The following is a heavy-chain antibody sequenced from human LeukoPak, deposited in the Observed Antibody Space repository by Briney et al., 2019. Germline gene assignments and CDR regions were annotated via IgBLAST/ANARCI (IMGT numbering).Heavy chain of an antibody. CDR3: ARERNNWNDGFDY. J-gene: IGHJ4*02. V-gene: IGHV1-46*01. CDR1: GYTFTSYY. D-gene: IGHD1-1*01. Sequence: ASVKVSCKASGYTFTSYYMHWVREAPGQGLEWMGIINPGGGSTSYAQKFQGRVTMTRDTSTSTVYMELSSLRSEDTAVYYCARERNNWNDGFDYWGQGTLVTVSS. CDR2: INPGGGST.